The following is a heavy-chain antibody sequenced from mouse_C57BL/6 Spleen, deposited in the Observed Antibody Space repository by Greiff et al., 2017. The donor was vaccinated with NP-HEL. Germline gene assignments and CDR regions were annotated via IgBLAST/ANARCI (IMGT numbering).Heavy chain of an antibody. CDR3: ASRGTTVVAHYFDY. CDR2: IYPGDGDT. CDR1: GYAFSSSW. V-gene: IGHV1-82*01. D-gene: IGHD1-1*01. Sequence: VKLQESGPELVKPGASVKISCKASGYAFSSSWMNWVKQRPGKGLEWIGRIYPGDGDTNYNGKFKGKATLTADKSSSTAYMQLSSLTSEDSAVYFCASRGTTVVAHYFDYWGQGTTLTVSS. J-gene: IGHJ2*01.